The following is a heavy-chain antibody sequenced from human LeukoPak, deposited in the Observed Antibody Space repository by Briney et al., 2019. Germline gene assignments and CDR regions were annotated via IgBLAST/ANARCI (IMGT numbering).Heavy chain of an antibody. V-gene: IGHV1-18*01. Sequence: ASVNVSCKASGYTFTSYGISWVRQAPGQGLEWMGWISAYNGNTNYAQKLQGRVTMTTDTSTSTAYMELRSLRSDDTAVYYCARFLGSSWYHGMGVWGQGTTVTVSS. CDR3: ARFLGSSWYHGMGV. CDR2: ISAYNGNT. D-gene: IGHD6-13*01. CDR1: GYTFTSYG. J-gene: IGHJ6*02.